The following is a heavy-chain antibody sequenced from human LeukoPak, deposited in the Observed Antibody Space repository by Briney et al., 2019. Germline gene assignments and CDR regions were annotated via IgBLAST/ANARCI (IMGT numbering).Heavy chain of an antibody. CDR1: GGSFSGYY. Sequence: SETLSLTCAVYGGSFSGYYWSWIRQPPGKGLEWIGEINHSGSTNYNPSLKSRVTISVDTSKNQFSLKLRSVTAADTAVYYCARGGVVPAATKYNWFDPWGQGTLVTVSS. CDR2: INHSGST. V-gene: IGHV4-34*01. D-gene: IGHD2-2*01. J-gene: IGHJ5*02. CDR3: ARGGVVPAATKYNWFDP.